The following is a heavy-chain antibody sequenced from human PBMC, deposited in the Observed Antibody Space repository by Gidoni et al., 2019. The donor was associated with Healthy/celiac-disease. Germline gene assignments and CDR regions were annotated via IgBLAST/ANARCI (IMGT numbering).Heavy chain of an antibody. CDR3: TTDLYMGATDFDY. CDR1: GLPFSNAW. CDR2: IKSKTDGGTT. Sequence: EVQLVESGGGLVKTGGSLGLSRAASGLPFSNAWMSWVRQAPGKGLEWVGRIKSKTDGGTTDYAAPVKGRFTISRDDSKNTLYLQMNSLKTEDTAVYYCTTDLYMGATDFDYWGQGTLVTVSS. V-gene: IGHV3-15*01. D-gene: IGHD1-26*01. J-gene: IGHJ4*02.